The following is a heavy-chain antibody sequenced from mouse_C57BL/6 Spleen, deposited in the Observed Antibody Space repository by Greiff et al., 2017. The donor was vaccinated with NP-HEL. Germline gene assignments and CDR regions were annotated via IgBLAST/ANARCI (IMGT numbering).Heavy chain of an antibody. D-gene: IGHD2-1*01. CDR3: AREGDGNYPYAMDY. V-gene: IGHV5-4*01. Sequence: EVQRVESGGGLVKPGGSLKLSCAASGFTFSSYAMSWVRQTPEKRLGWVATISDGGSYTYYPDNVKGRFTISRDNAKNNLYLQLSHLKSEDTAMYYCAREGDGNYPYAMDYWGQGTSVTVSS. J-gene: IGHJ4*01. CDR1: GFTFSSYA. CDR2: ISDGGSYT.